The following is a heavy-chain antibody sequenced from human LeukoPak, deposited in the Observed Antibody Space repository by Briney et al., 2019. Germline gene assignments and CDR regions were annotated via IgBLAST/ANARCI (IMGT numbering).Heavy chain of an antibody. D-gene: IGHD1-1*01. CDR1: GFTVSSNY. V-gene: IGHV3-53*01. CDR2: IYSGGST. Sequence: GGSLRLSCAASGFTVSSNYMSWVRQAPGKGLECVSVIYSGGSTYYADSVKGRFTISRDSSKNTLYLQMNSLRAEDTAVYYCARGAVTTLSHFDYWGQGTLVSVSS. J-gene: IGHJ4*02. CDR3: ARGAVTTLSHFDY.